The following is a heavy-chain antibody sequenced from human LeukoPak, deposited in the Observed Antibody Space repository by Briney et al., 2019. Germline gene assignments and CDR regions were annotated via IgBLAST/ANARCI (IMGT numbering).Heavy chain of an antibody. CDR3: AKAVGYSGSREYYFDF. D-gene: IGHD1-26*01. CDR1: GVTFDDYA. J-gene: IGHJ4*02. V-gene: IGHV3-9*01. Sequence: GRSLRLSCAASGVTFDDYAMHWVRQAPGKGLGWVSGISWNSGSIGYADSVKGRFTISRDNAKNSLYLQMNSLRAEDTALYYCAKAVGYSGSREYYFDFWGQGTLVTVSS. CDR2: ISWNSGSI.